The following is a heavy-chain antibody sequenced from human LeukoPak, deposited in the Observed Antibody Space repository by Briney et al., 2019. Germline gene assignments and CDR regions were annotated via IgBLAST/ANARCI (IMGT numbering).Heavy chain of an antibody. CDR1: GFTVSSNY. D-gene: IGHD3-22*01. CDR3: AKDRFQYYYDSSGPFDY. V-gene: IGHV3-23*01. J-gene: IGHJ4*02. CDR2: ISGSGGST. Sequence: GGSLRLSCAASGFTVSSNYMSWVRQAPGKGLEWVSAISGSGGSTYYADSVKGRFTISRDNSKNTLYLQMNSLRAEDTAVYYCAKDRFQYYYDSSGPFDYWGQGTLVTVSS.